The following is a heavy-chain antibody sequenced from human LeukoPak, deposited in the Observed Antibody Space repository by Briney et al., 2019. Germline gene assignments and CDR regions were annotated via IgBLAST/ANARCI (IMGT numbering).Heavy chain of an antibody. CDR3: ARAFPFDDYGDPDAFDI. V-gene: IGHV4-30-4*08. CDR1: GVSMSSGAFY. CDR2: IYYSGST. Sequence: SETLSLTCTVSGVSMSSGAFYWSWMRQHPGKSLEWIGNIYYSGSTYYNPSLKSRVTISVDRSKNQFSLKLPSVTAADTAVYYCARAFPFDDYGDPDAFDIWGQGTMVTVSS. D-gene: IGHD4-17*01. J-gene: IGHJ3*02.